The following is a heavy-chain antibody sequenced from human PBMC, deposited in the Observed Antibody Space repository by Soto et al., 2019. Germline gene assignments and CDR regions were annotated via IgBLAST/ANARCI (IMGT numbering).Heavy chain of an antibody. CDR3: AKDTTYYGSGSYYVY. V-gene: IGHV3-23*01. J-gene: IGHJ4*02. Sequence: GGSLRLSCTASGFTFSSYAMNWVRQAPGKGLEWVSCISGSDGSTYYADSVKGRFTISRDNSKNTLYLQMNSLRAEDTAVYYCAKDTTYYGSGSYYVYWGQGTLVTVSS. D-gene: IGHD3-10*01. CDR2: ISGSDGST. CDR1: GFTFSSYA.